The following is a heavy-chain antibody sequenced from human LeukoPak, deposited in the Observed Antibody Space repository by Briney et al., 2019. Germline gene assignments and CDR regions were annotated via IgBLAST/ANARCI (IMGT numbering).Heavy chain of an antibody. CDR3: ARDGEMATFDFYY. Sequence: VASVRVSCKASGGTFSSYALSWVRRAPGQGLEWMGTIIPIVGIANYAQTFQGRAPITADKSTSTDYMELSRLRSEDPVVYYCARDGEMATFDFYYRGPVVLVTAAS. D-gene: IGHD5-24*01. CDR1: GGTFSSYA. J-gene: IGHJ4*02. V-gene: IGHV1-69*04. CDR2: IIPIVGIA.